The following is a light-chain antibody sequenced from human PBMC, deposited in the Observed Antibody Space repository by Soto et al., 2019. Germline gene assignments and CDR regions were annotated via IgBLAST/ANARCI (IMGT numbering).Light chain of an antibody. CDR1: SSDVGAYHS. CDR2: DVS. V-gene: IGLV2-14*03. J-gene: IGLJ2*01. Sequence: QSALTQPASVSGSPGQSFTISCTGTSSDVGAYHSVSWYQQHPGKAPKLIIFDVSNRPSGVSNRFSGSKSGNTASLTISGLQAEDEADYYCSSFTDTGTVMLGGGTKLTVL. CDR3: SSFTDTGTVM.